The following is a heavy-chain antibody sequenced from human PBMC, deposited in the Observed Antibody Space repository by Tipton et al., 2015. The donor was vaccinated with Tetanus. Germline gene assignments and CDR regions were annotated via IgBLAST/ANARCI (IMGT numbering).Heavy chain of an antibody. CDR2: IYHTGGS. V-gene: IGHV4-59*04. D-gene: IGHD4-11*01. Sequence: TLSLTCTVSGVSISSYYWSWIRQPPGKGLEWIGTIYHTGGSYYNPSLKSRVTMSVDLSKNEFSLNLASVTAADTAVYYCVRAPYSSPGKYYFDLWGQGTLVTVSS. CDR3: VRAPYSSPGKYYFDL. CDR1: GVSISSYY. J-gene: IGHJ4*02.